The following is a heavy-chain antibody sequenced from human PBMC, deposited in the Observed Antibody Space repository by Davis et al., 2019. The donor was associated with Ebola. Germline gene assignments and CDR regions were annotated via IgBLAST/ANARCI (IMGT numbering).Heavy chain of an antibody. D-gene: IGHD2-2*03. CDR1: GFTFSSYA. J-gene: IGHJ3*02. CDR3: AREMDIVVVPTGAFDI. V-gene: IGHV3-33*08. Sequence: GESLKISCAASGFTFSSYAMSWVRQAPGKGLEWVAVIWYDGSNKYYADSVKGRFTISRDNSKNTLYLQMNSLRAEDTAVYYCAREMDIVVVPTGAFDIWGQGTMVTVSS. CDR2: IWYDGSNK.